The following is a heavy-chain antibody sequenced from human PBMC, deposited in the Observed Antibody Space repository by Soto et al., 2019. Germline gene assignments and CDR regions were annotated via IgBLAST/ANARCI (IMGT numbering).Heavy chain of an antibody. CDR1: GFTFSNYG. J-gene: IGHJ4*02. V-gene: IGHV3-30*18. CDR2: ISYDVNNK. D-gene: IGHD3-3*02. CDR3: AKDWLASHIFDY. Sequence: GGSLRLSCAASGFTFSNYGMLWVRQAPGKGLEWVAFISYDVNNKYYADSVKGRFTISRDNSKNTLYLQMISLKAEDTAVYYCAKDWLASHIFDYWGQGTLVTVSA.